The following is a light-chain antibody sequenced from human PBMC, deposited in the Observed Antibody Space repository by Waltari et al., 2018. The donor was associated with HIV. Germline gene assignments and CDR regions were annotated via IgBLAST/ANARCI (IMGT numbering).Light chain of an antibody. Sequence: QSELHQPPSASGTHGQTVTTSCSGSTSNVEPQRVHSYQQRPGTAPKLLIYRNYQRPSGVPDRFSSSKSGASASLIISGLRSEDEADYSCGVWDSTLKQWLFGGGTKLTVL. V-gene: IGLV1-47*01. CDR2: RNY. J-gene: IGLJ3*02. CDR1: TSNVEPQR. CDR3: GVWDSTLKQWL.